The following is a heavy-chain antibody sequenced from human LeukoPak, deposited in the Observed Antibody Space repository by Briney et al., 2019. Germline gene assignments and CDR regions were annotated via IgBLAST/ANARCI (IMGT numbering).Heavy chain of an antibody. CDR2: IFDGETT. CDR1: GGSISNGDYY. Sequence: PSETLSLTCSVSGGSISNGDYYWGWIRKAPGKGLEWIGSIFDGETTHYNPSLKNRATISVDTYKNQFSLKLTSVTAADATMYYCARQLPTAAADTRGYFDYWGQGTVVTVSS. D-gene: IGHD6-25*01. J-gene: IGHJ4*01. CDR3: ARQLPTAAADTRGYFDY. V-gene: IGHV4-39*07.